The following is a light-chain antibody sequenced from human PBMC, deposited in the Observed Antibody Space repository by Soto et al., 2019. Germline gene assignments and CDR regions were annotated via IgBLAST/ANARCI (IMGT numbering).Light chain of an antibody. CDR1: QSISSYY. Sequence: EIVLTQSPGTLSLSPWERATLSCRASQSISSYYLAWYQQKPGQAPRLLLYGASNRAIGIPDRFSGSGSGTDFTLTISRLEPEDFAVYYCQQYGTSPQTFGQGTTVEIK. V-gene: IGKV3-20*01. J-gene: IGKJ1*01. CDR2: GAS. CDR3: QQYGTSPQT.